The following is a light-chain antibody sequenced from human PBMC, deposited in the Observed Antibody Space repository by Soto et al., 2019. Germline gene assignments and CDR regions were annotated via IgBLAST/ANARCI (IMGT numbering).Light chain of an antibody. CDR3: QQYENWPWT. J-gene: IGKJ1*01. V-gene: IGKV3-15*01. Sequence: PGEGATLSCRASESVSTNLAWYQQKPGQAXRLXXYAASTRATGVPARFSGSGSETEFTLTISSLQSEDVAAYYCQQYENWPWTFGQGTKVDIK. CDR2: AAS. CDR1: ESVSTN.